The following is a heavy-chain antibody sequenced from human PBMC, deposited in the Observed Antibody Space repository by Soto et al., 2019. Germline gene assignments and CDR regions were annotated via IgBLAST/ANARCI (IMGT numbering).Heavy chain of an antibody. D-gene: IGHD2-15*01. Sequence: GGSLRLSCAASGFTFSSYAMSWVRQAPGKGLEWVSAISGSGGSAYYADSVKGRFTISRDNSKNTLYLQMNSLRAEDTAVYYCAKDPRIVVVVAAPYYFDYWGQGTLVTVSS. CDR1: GFTFSSYA. CDR2: ISGSGGSA. CDR3: AKDPRIVVVVAAPYYFDY. J-gene: IGHJ4*02. V-gene: IGHV3-23*01.